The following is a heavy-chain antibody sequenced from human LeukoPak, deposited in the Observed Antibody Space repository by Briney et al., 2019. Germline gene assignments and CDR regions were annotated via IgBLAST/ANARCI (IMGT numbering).Heavy chain of an antibody. CDR2: IIPIFGTA. V-gene: IGHV1-69*13. CDR1: GGTFSSYA. D-gene: IGHD3-9*01. Sequence: SVKVSCKAFGGTFSSYAISWVRQAPGQGLEWMGGIIPIFGTANYAQKFQGRVTITADESTSTAYMELSSLRSEDTAVYYCAMARGLRYFDWLGIDYWGQGTLVTVSS. J-gene: IGHJ4*02. CDR3: AMARGLRYFDWLGIDY.